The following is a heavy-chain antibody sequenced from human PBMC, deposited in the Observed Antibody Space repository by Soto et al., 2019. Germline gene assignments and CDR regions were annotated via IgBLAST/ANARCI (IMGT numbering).Heavy chain of an antibody. CDR1: GGSISSYY. Sequence: PSETLSLTCTVSGGSISSYYWSWIRQPPGKGLEWIGYIYYSGSTNYNPSLKSRVTISVDTSKSQFSLKLSSVTAADTAVYYCARDMYYYDSSGYYYGMDVWGQGTTVTVSS. V-gene: IGHV4-59*01. D-gene: IGHD3-22*01. J-gene: IGHJ6*02. CDR2: IYYSGST. CDR3: ARDMYYYDSSGYYYGMDV.